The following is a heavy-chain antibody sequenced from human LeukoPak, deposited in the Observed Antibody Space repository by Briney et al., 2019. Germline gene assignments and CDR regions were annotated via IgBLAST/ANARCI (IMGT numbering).Heavy chain of an antibody. V-gene: IGHV1-2*02. J-gene: IGHJ4*02. CDR2: MNPNRGDT. D-gene: IGHD5-12*01. CDR3: AREYSGYAPGGY. CDR1: GYTFTGYY. Sequence: ASVKVSCTASGYTFTGYYIHWVRQVPGQGLEWMGWMNPNRGDTNYAQKFQGRVTMTRDTSINTAYMELNRLASDDTAVYYCAREYSGYAPGGYWGQGTLVTVSS.